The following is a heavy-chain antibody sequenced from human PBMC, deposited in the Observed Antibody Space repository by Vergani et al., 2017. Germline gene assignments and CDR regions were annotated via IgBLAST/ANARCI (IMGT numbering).Heavy chain of an antibody. CDR2: INPSGGHT. D-gene: IGHD3-9*01. Sequence: QVQVVPSGAEVKKSGASVKVSCKTSGYHFSNYYMHWVRQAPGQGLEWMGIINPSGGHTNYAQKFQGRVTMTRDTSTSTVYMELSSLRSEDTAIYYCARGDYGILTGYRYWGQGTLVTVSA. CDR1: GYHFSNYY. V-gene: IGHV1-46*03. CDR3: ARGDYGILTGYRY. J-gene: IGHJ4*02.